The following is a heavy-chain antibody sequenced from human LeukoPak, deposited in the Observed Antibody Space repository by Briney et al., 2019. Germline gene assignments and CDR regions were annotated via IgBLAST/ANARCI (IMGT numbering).Heavy chain of an antibody. V-gene: IGHV4-34*01. CDR1: GGSFSGYY. CDR3: ARGRNGDSPLLY. D-gene: IGHD4-17*01. J-gene: IGHJ4*02. CDR2: INHSGST. Sequence: TSETLSLTCAVYGGSFSGYYWSWIRQPPGKGLEWIGEINHSGSTNYNPSLKSRVTISVDTSKNQFSLKLSSVTAADTAVYYCARGRNGDSPLLYWGQGTLVTVSS.